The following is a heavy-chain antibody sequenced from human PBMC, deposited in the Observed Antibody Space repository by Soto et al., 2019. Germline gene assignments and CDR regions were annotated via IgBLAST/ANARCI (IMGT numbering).Heavy chain of an antibody. CDR1: GFTFSSYA. Sequence: GGSLRLSCAASGFTFSSYAMHWVRQAPGKELEWVAVISYDGSNKYYADSVKGRFTISRDNSKNTLYLQMNSLRAEDTAVYYCARADKSLQHSYGMDVWGQGTTVTVSS. CDR3: ARADKSLQHSYGMDV. V-gene: IGHV3-30-3*01. J-gene: IGHJ6*02. CDR2: ISYDGSNK.